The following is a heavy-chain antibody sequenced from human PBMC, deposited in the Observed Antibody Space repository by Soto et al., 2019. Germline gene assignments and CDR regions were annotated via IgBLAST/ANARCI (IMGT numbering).Heavy chain of an antibody. J-gene: IGHJ5*02. Sequence: PSETLSLTCTVSGGSISSGDYYWSWIRQPPGKGLEWIGYIYYSGSTYYNPSLKSRVTISVDTSKNQFSLKLSSVTAADTAVYYCASTNTNAPFDPWGQGTLVTVSS. CDR2: IYYSGST. D-gene: IGHD2-8*01. CDR3: ASTNTNAPFDP. V-gene: IGHV4-30-4*01. CDR1: GGSISSGDYY.